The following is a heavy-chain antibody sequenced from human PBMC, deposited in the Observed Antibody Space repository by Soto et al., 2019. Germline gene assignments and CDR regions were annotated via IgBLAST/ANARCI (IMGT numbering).Heavy chain of an antibody. Sequence: EVQLLESGGGLVQPGGPLRLSCAASGFTFSSYAMSWVRQAPGKGLEWVSAISGSGGSTYYADSVKGRFTISRDNSKNTLYLQMNSLRAEDTAVYYCAKVAAAGTRDPYYYGMYVWGEGTTVTVSS. V-gene: IGHV3-23*01. CDR1: GFTFSSYA. D-gene: IGHD6-13*01. CDR2: ISGSGGST. CDR3: AKVAAAGTRDPYYYGMYV. J-gene: IGHJ6*04.